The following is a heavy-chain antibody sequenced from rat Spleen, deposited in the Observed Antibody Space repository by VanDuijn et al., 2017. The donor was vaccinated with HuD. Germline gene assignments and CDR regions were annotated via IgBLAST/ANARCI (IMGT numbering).Heavy chain of an antibody. J-gene: IGHJ4*01. Sequence: EVQLVESDGGLVQPGRSLKLSCAASGSTFSDYYMAWVRQAPTKGLEWVAYISTGGDNTYYRDSVKGRFTISRDNAKNTLYLQMDSLKSEDTATYYCARHLLDVYYGMDAWGQGASVTVSS. V-gene: IGHV5-25*01. D-gene: IGHD1-6*01. CDR2: ISTGGDNT. CDR1: GSTFSDYY. CDR3: ARHLLDVYYGMDA.